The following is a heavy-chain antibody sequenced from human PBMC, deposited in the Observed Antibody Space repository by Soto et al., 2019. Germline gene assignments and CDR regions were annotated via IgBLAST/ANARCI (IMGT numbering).Heavy chain of an antibody. D-gene: IGHD3-3*01. CDR2: MNPNSGNT. Sequence: GASVKVSCKASGYTFTSYDINWVRQATGQGLEWMGWMNPNSGNTGYAQKFQGRVTMTRNTSISTAYMELSSLRSEDTAVYYCARGSTEYYDFWSGYYGGYYYYYKDVWGKGTTVTVSS. J-gene: IGHJ6*03. CDR1: GYTFTSYD. CDR3: ARGSTEYYDFWSGYYGGYYYYYKDV. V-gene: IGHV1-8*01.